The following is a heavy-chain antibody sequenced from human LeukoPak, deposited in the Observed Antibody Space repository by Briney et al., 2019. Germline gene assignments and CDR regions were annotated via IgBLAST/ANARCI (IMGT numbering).Heavy chain of an antibody. CDR3: ARGPYGGLFDY. D-gene: IGHD4-23*01. CDR1: GGSFSGYY. V-gene: IGHV4-34*01. Sequence: PSETLSLTCAVYGGSFSGYYWSWIRQPPGKGLEWIGEINHSGSTNCNPSLKSRVTISVDTSKNQFSLKVSSVTAADTAVYYCARGPYGGLFDYWGQGTLVTVSS. J-gene: IGHJ4*02. CDR2: INHSGST.